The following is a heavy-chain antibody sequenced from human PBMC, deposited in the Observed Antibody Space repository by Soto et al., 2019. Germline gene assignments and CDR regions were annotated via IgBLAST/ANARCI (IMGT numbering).Heavy chain of an antibody. J-gene: IGHJ5*02. CDR1: GGSISSSSYY. D-gene: IGHD3-16*02. Sequence: LSLTCTVSGGSISSSSYYWGWIRQPPGKGLEWIGSIYYSGSTYYNPSLKSRVTISVDTSKNQFSLKLSSVTAADTAVYYCARHDYVWGSYRYTSNWFDPWGQGTLVTVSS. V-gene: IGHV4-39*01. CDR2: IYYSGST. CDR3: ARHDYVWGSYRYTSNWFDP.